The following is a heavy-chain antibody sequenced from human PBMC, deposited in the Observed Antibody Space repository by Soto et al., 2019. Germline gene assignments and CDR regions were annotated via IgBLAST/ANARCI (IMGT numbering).Heavy chain of an antibody. CDR3: ARDGRGEGWFDP. D-gene: IGHD1-26*01. CDR1: GGSISSGGYY. V-gene: IGHV4-31*03. J-gene: IGHJ5*02. Sequence: QVQLQESGPGLVKPSQTLSLTCTVSGGSISSGGYYWSWIRQHPGKGLEWIGYIYYSGSTYYNPSLKSRVTISVDTSKNQCSLKLSSVTAADTAVYYCARDGRGEGWFDPWGQGTLVTVSS. CDR2: IYYSGST.